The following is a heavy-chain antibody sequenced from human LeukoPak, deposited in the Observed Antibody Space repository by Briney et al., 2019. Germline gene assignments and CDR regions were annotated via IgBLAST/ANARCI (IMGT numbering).Heavy chain of an antibody. CDR2: IYYSGST. CDR3: ARPGAGLRYFDWLF. Sequence: PSETLSLTCTVSGGSISSSSYYWGWIRQPPGKGPEWIGSIYYSGSTYYNPSLKSRVTISVDTSKNQFSLKLSSVTAADTAVYYCARPGAGLRYFDWLFWGQGTLVTVSS. CDR1: GGSISSSSYY. D-gene: IGHD3-9*01. J-gene: IGHJ4*02. V-gene: IGHV4-39*01.